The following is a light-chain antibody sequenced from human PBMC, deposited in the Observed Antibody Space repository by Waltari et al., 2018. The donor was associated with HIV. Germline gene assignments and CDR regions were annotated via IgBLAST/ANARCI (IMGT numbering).Light chain of an antibody. CDR2: DVN. Sequence: QSALTQPRSVSESPGQSVAISCTGTSSNLGAYNYVSCSQHFPGKAPKLIIYDVNMRPSGVPDRFSGSKSGNTASLIISGLQAEDEAHYYCCSYVVTWVFGGGTKVTVL. CDR1: SSNLGAYNY. J-gene: IGLJ3*02. CDR3: CSYVVTWV. V-gene: IGLV2-11*01.